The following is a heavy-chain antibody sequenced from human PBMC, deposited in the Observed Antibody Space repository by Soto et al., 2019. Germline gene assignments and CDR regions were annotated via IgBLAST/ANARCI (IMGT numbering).Heavy chain of an antibody. CDR2: ISGSGGST. J-gene: IGHJ4*02. D-gene: IGHD6-13*01. Sequence: GGSLRLSYAASGFTFSCYAMKWVRQAPGKGLEWVSAISGSGGSTYYADSVKGRFTISRDNSKNTLYLQMNSLRAEDTAVYYCAYSSTPFDYWGQGTLVTVSS. V-gene: IGHV3-23*01. CDR3: AYSSTPFDY. CDR1: GFTFSCYA.